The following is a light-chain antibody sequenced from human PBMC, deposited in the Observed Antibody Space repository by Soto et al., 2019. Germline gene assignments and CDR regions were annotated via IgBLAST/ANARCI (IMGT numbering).Light chain of an antibody. J-gene: IGLJ1*01. CDR2: EVE. Sequence: QSVLTQPASVSGSPGQSITVSCTGSSSDVGAYDYVSWYQQHPGKAPKLLIYEVENRPSGVSDRFSGSKSGNTASLTISGLQAGDEADYYCCSYTSTSTRIFGTGTKVTVL. V-gene: IGLV2-14*01. CDR3: CSYTSTSTRI. CDR1: SSDVGAYDY.